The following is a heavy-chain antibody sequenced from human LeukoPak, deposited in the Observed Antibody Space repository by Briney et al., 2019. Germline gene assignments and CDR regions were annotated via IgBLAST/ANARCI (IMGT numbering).Heavy chain of an antibody. Sequence: GGSLRLSCAASGFTFSSYWMSWVRQAPGKGLEWVANIKQDGSEKYYVDSVKGRFTISRDNAKNSLYLQMNSLRAEGTAVYYCARTNSYGFLGYYYYYYMDVWGKGTTVTVSS. V-gene: IGHV3-7*01. J-gene: IGHJ6*03. CDR3: ARTNSYGFLGYYYYYYMDV. CDR2: IKQDGSEK. CDR1: GFTFSSYW. D-gene: IGHD5-18*01.